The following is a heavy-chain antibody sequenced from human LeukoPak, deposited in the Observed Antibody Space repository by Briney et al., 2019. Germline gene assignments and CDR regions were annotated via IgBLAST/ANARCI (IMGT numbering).Heavy chain of an antibody. Sequence: GESLKISYKGSGYSFTSQWIGWVRQMPGKGLEWMGIIYPADSDTKYSPSFQGQVTISADKSISTAYLQWSSLKASDTAIYYCARWMFYYGSGVFHYHGMDVWGQGTTVIVSS. J-gene: IGHJ6*02. CDR1: GYSFTSQW. D-gene: IGHD3-10*01. V-gene: IGHV5-51*01. CDR2: IYPADSDT. CDR3: ARWMFYYGSGVFHYHGMDV.